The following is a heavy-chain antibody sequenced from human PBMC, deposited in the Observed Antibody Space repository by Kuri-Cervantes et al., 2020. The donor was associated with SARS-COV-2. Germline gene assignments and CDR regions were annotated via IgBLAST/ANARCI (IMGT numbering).Heavy chain of an antibody. CDR1: AFTFSTYW. CDR2: INQDGSEN. J-gene: IGHJ4*02. CDR3: AREEGGELGEAFDY. Sequence: GGSLRLSCAASAFTFSTYWMTWVRQAPGKGLECVANINQDGSENYYVDSVKGRFTISRDNAKNSLYLQMNSLRAEDTAVYYCAREEGGELGEAFDYWGQGALVTVSS. V-gene: IGHV3-7*04. D-gene: IGHD7-27*01.